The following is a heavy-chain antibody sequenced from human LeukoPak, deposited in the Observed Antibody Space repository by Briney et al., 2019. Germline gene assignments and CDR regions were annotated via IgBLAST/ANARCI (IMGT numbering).Heavy chain of an antibody. CDR2: IYHSGSA. Sequence: SETLSLTCTVSGGSISSSSYYWGWIRQPPGKGLEWIGSIYHSGSAYYNPSLKSRVTISEDTSKNQFSLKLSSVTAADTAVYYCARGGMATIVRPFDYWGQGTLVTVSS. D-gene: IGHD5-24*01. CDR1: GGSISSSSYY. J-gene: IGHJ4*02. CDR3: ARGGMATIVRPFDY. V-gene: IGHV4-39*07.